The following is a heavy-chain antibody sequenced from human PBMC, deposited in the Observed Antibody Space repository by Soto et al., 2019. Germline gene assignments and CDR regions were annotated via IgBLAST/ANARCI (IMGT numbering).Heavy chain of an antibody. Sequence: AETLSLSCAVSGGSISSYYWSWSRQPAGKGLEWIGRIYTSGSTNYNPSLKSRVTMSVDTSKNQFSLKLSSVTAADTAVYYCARDISGWFRGWFDPWGQGTLVTVSS. CDR1: GGSISSYY. J-gene: IGHJ5*02. CDR3: ARDISGWFRGWFDP. D-gene: IGHD6-19*01. V-gene: IGHV4-4*07. CDR2: IYTSGST.